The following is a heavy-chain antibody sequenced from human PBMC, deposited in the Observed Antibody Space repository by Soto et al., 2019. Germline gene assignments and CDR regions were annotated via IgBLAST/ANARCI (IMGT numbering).Heavy chain of an antibody. Sequence: QVQLVQSGAEVKKPGSSVKVSCKASGGTFSSYTISWVRQAPGQGLEWMGRIIPILGIANYAQKFQGRVTITADKSPSTAYMELSSLRSEDTAVYYCARGGYGSGSPVGNIWGQGTLVTVSS. D-gene: IGHD3-10*01. V-gene: IGHV1-69*02. CDR1: GGTFSSYT. J-gene: IGHJ4*02. CDR2: IIPILGIA. CDR3: ARGGYGSGSPVGNI.